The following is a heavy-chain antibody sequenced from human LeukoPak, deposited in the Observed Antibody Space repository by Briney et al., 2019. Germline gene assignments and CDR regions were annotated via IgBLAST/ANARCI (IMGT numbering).Heavy chain of an antibody. CDR1: GGSISTYY. Sequence: PSGTLSLTCTVSGGSISTYYWSWIRQPAGKGPEWIGRIHTSGNSDYNPSLKSRVTMSVDTSKNQFSLKVRSVTAADTAVYYCAREGSATARPFVSNDYWGQGTLVTVSS. V-gene: IGHV4-4*07. CDR2: IHTSGNS. CDR3: AREGSATARPFVSNDY. D-gene: IGHD6-6*01. J-gene: IGHJ4*02.